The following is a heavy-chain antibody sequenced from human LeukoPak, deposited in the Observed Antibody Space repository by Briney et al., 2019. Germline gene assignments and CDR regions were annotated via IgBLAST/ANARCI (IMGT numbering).Heavy chain of an antibody. CDR3: ARGIWGGYYRKYYFDY. Sequence: SETLSLTCAVYGGSFSGYYRSWIRQPPGKELEWIGEINHSGSTNYNPSLKSRVTISVDTSKNQFSLKLSSVTAADTAVYYCARGIWGGYYRKYYFDYWGQGTLVTVSP. CDR1: GGSFSGYY. CDR2: INHSGST. V-gene: IGHV4-34*01. D-gene: IGHD3-3*01. J-gene: IGHJ4*02.